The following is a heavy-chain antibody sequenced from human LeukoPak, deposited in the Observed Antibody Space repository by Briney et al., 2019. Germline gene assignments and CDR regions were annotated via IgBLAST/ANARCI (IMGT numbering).Heavy chain of an antibody. Sequence: ASVKVSCKASGYTFTGYYMHWVRQAPGQGLEWMGRINPNSGGTNYAQKFQGRVTMTRDTSINTAYMDLSRLISDDTAVYYCARGSNSVYYFNVVAPYYFDYWGQGTLVTVSS. V-gene: IGHV1-2*06. J-gene: IGHJ4*02. CDR2: INPNSGGT. CDR1: GYTFTGYY. D-gene: IGHD3-22*01. CDR3: ARGSNSVYYFNVVAPYYFDY.